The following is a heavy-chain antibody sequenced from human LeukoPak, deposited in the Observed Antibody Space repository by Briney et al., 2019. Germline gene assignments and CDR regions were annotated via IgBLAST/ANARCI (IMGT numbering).Heavy chain of an antibody. CDR3: ARIPWELLEYFDY. V-gene: IGHV3-48*01. CDR1: GFTFSSYS. J-gene: IGHJ4*02. CDR2: ISSSSSTI. Sequence: GGSLRLSCAASGFTFSSYSMNWVRQAPGKGLEWVSYISSSSSTIYFADSVKGRFTISRDNAKNSLYLQMNSLRAEDTAVYYCARIPWELLEYFDYWGQGTLVTVSS. D-gene: IGHD1-26*01.